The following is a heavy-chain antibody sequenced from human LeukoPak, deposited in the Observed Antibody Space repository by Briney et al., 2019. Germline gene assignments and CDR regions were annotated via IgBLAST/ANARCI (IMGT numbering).Heavy chain of an antibody. CDR3: AKTNYYDSSGYFLY. CDR2: IYSGGST. CDR1: GFTVSSNY. J-gene: IGHJ4*02. D-gene: IGHD3-22*01. Sequence: GGSLRLSCAASGFTVSSNYMSWVRQAPGKGLEWVSVIYSGGSTYYADSVKGRFTISRDNSKNTLYLQMNSLRAEDTAVYYCAKTNYYDSSGYFLYWGQGTLVTVSS. V-gene: IGHV3-53*01.